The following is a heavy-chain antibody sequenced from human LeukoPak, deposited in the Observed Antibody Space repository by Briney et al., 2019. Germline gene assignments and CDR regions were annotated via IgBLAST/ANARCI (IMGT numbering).Heavy chain of an antibody. CDR3: ARTYDSSGYDPSFDDY. J-gene: IGHJ4*02. CDR2: IDWDDDK. CDR1: GFSLSTSGMC. Sequence: SGPTLVNPTQTLTLTCTFSGFSLSTSGMCVSWIRQPPGKPLEWLARIDWDDDKYYSTSLRTRLTISKDTSKNQVVLTMTNMDPVDTATYYCARTYDSSGYDPSFDDYWGQGTLVTVSS. D-gene: IGHD3-22*01. V-gene: IGHV2-70*11.